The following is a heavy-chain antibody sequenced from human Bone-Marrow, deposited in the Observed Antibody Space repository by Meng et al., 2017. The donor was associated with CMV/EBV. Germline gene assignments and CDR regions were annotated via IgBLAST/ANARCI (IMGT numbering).Heavy chain of an antibody. CDR1: GGSFSGYY. V-gene: IGHV4-34*01. J-gene: IGHJ6*02. CDR2: INHSGST. CDR3: AGVCNRSFPGGRDV. D-gene: IGHD1-14*01. Sequence: SETMSLTCAVYGGSFSGYYWSWIRQPPGKGLEWIGEINHSGSTNYNPSLKSRVTISVDTSKNQFSLKVSSVTAADTAVYYCAGVCNRSFPGGRDVWGQGNTVTVSS.